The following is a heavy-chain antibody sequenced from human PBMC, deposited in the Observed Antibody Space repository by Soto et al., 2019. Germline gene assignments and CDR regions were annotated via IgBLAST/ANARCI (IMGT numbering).Heavy chain of an antibody. J-gene: IGHJ4*02. V-gene: IGHV5-51*01. CDR1: GYSFTSYW. CDR3: ARPYDYCDYTTGY. CDR2: IYPGDSDT. Sequence: PRKSLKISWKGSGYSFTSYWIGWVRQMPGKGLEWMGIIYPGDSDTRYSPSFQGHVTISADKSISTAYLQWSSLKAPDTAMYYCARPYDYCDYTTGYWGQGTLVNVSS. D-gene: IGHD4-17*01.